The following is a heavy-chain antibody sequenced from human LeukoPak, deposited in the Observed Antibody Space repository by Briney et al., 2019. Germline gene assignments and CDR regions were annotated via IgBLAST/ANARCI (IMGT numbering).Heavy chain of an antibody. CDR1: GDSVSSNSAA. Sequence: SQTLSLTCAISGDSVSSNSAAWNWIRQSPSRGLEWLGRTYYRSKWYNDYAVSVKSRITINPDTSKNQFSLQLNSVTPEDTAVYYCARGGIAAAGRNYYYGMDVWGQGTTVTVPS. D-gene: IGHD6-13*01. CDR3: ARGGIAAAGRNYYYGMDV. J-gene: IGHJ6*02. V-gene: IGHV6-1*01. CDR2: TYYRSKWYN.